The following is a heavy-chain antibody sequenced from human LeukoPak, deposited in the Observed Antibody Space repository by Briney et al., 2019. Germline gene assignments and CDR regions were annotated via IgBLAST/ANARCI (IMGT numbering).Heavy chain of an antibody. D-gene: IGHD6-13*01. J-gene: IGHJ4*02. CDR2: ISSNGGST. V-gene: IGHV3-64*01. Sequence: GGSLRLSCAASGFTFSSYAMHWVRQAPGKGLEYVSAISSNGGSTYYANSVKGRFTISRDNSKNTLYPQMGSLRAEDMAVCYCAREPSAAAGLYYFDYWGQGTLVTVSS. CDR1: GFTFSSYA. CDR3: AREPSAAAGLYYFDY.